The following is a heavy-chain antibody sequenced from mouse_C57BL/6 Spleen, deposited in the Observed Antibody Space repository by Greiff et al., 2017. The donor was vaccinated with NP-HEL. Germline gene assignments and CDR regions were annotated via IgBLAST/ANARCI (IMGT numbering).Heavy chain of an antibody. CDR1: GFTFSDYG. D-gene: IGHD2-1*01. J-gene: IGHJ3*01. Sequence: EVQRVESGGGLVKPGGSLKLSCAASGFTFSDYGMHWVRQAPEKGLEWVAYISSGSSTIYYADTVKGRFTISRDNAKNTLFLQMTSLRSEDTAMYYCARLGGNYVDWFAYWGQGTLVTVSA. V-gene: IGHV5-17*01. CDR3: ARLGGNYVDWFAY. CDR2: ISSGSSTI.